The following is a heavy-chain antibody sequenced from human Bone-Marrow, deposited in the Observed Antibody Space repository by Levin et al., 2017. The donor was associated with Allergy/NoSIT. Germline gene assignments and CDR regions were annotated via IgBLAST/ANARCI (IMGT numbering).Heavy chain of an antibody. CDR1: GFTFDDYG. Sequence: PGGSLRLSCAASGFTFDDYGMNWVRQAPGKGLEWVSGISWNSGRIGYANSVKGRFTISRDNAKKSLYLQMNSLRAEDTALYYCAKDLYFGATVAGTHVDYWGQGTLVTVSS. V-gene: IGHV3-9*01. J-gene: IGHJ4*02. CDR3: AKDLYFGATVAGTHVDY. CDR2: ISWNSGRI. D-gene: IGHD6-19*01.